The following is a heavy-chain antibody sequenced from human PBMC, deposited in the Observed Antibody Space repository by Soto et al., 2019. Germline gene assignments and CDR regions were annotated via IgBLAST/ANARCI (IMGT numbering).Heavy chain of an antibody. D-gene: IGHD4-17*01. J-gene: IGHJ4*02. CDR3: ARLGLAYGDYVDY. CDR2: FDPSDSYT. CDR1: GYSFTSYW. Sequence: GESLKISCKGSGYSFTSYWISWVRKMPGKGLEWMGRFDPSDSYTNYSPSFQGHVTISADKSISTAYLQWSSLKASYTAMYSCARLGLAYGDYVDYCGQGTLVNVSS. V-gene: IGHV5-10-1*01.